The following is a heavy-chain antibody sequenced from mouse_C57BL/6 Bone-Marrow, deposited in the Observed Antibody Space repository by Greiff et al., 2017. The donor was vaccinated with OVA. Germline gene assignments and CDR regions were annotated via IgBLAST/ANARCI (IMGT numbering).Heavy chain of an antibody. Sequence: QVQLQQPGAELVKPGASVKMSCKASGYTFTSYWITWVKQRPGQGLAWIGDIYPGSGSTTYNEKFKSKATLTVDTSSSTAYMQLSSLTSEDSAVYYCARGIVTTFDYWGQGTTLTVSS. CDR1: GYTFTSYW. V-gene: IGHV1-55*01. CDR2: IYPGSGST. CDR3: ARGIVTTFDY. D-gene: IGHD2-12*01. J-gene: IGHJ2*01.